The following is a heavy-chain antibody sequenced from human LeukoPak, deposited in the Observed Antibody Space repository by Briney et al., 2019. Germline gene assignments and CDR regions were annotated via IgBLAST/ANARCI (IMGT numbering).Heavy chain of an antibody. CDR1: GFTFRSYS. J-gene: IGHJ4*02. CDR2: ISSGNIYI. Sequence: GGSLRLSCAASGFTFRSYSMNWVRQAPGKGLERVSSISSGNIYIYYVDSVKGRFTVSRDNAKNSLYLQMNSLRAEDTAVYYCARGGGSYPYYFDYWGQGTLVTVSS. V-gene: IGHV3-21*01. CDR3: ARGGGSYPYYFDY. D-gene: IGHD1-26*01.